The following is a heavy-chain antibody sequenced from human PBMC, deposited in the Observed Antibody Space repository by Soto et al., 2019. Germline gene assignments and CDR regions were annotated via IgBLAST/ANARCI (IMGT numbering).Heavy chain of an antibody. CDR2: IYYSGST. CDR3: ARHLGITMVRGVINQLWFDP. CDR1: GGSISSSSYY. V-gene: IGHV4-39*01. D-gene: IGHD3-10*01. J-gene: IGHJ5*02. Sequence: SETLSLTCTVSGGSISSSSYYWGWIRQPPGKGLEWIGSIYYSGSTYYNPSLKSRVTISVDTSKNQFSLKLSSVTAADTAVYYCARHLGITMVRGVINQLWFDPWGPGTLVTVS.